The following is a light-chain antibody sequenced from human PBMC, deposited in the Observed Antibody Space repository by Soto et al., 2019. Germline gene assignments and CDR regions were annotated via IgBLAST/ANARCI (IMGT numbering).Light chain of an antibody. J-gene: IGLJ2*01. CDR2: EVS. CDR3: SSYTSSSTPVV. Sequence: QSVLTQPPSVSGSPGQSVTISCTGTSSDFGSYNRVSWYQQPPGTAPKLMIYEVSNRPSGVPDRFSGSKSGNPASLTISGLQAEDEADYYCSSYTSSSTPVVFGGGTKVTVL. CDR1: SSDFGSYNR. V-gene: IGLV2-18*02.